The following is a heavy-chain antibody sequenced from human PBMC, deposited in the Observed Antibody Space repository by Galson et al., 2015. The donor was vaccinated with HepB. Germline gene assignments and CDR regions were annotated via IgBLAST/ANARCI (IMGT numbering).Heavy chain of an antibody. Sequence: SLRLSCAASGFTFSSYAMHWVRQAPGKGLEWMAVISYDGSNKYYADSVKGRFTISRDNSKNTLYLQMNSLRAEDTAVFYCARDLGRLKHDPDYFDYWGQGTLVTVSS. D-gene: IGHD1-1*01. CDR1: GFTFSSYA. CDR2: ISYDGSNK. J-gene: IGHJ4*02. CDR3: ARDLGRLKHDPDYFDY. V-gene: IGHV3-30-3*01.